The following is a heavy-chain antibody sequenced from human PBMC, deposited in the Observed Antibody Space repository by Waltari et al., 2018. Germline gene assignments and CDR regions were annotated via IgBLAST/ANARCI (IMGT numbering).Heavy chain of an antibody. CDR3: AKDMGPTYYDFWSGYYRADY. Sequence: EVQLVESGGGLVQPGRSLRLSCAASGFTFDDYALHWVRHAPGKGLEWVSGISWNSGSIGYADSVKGRFTISRDNAKNSLYLQMNSLRAEDTALYYCAKDMGPTYYDFWSGYYRADYWGQGTLVTVSS. V-gene: IGHV3-9*01. D-gene: IGHD3-3*01. CDR2: ISWNSGSI. J-gene: IGHJ4*02. CDR1: GFTFDDYA.